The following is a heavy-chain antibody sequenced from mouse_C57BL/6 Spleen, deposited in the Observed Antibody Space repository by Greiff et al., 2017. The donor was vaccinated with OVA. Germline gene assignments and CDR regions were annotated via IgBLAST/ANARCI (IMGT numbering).Heavy chain of an antibody. CDR3: AREQDLLLRYHWYFDV. CDR2: INYDGSST. Sequence: EVQRVESEGGLVQPGSSMKLSCTASGFTFSDYYMAWVRQVPEKGLEWVANINYDGSSTYYLDSLKSRFIISRDNAKNILYLQMSSLKSEDTATYYCAREQDLLLRYHWYFDVWGTGTTVTVSS. CDR1: GFTFSDYY. D-gene: IGHD1-1*01. V-gene: IGHV5-16*01. J-gene: IGHJ1*03.